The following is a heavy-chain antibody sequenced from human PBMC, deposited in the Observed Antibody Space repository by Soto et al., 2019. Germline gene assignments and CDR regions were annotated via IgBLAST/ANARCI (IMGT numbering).Heavy chain of an antibody. D-gene: IGHD3-22*01. CDR1: GGTFSSYA. CDR3: ARGGGITMIDDY. CDR2: IIPIFGTA. V-gene: IGHV1-69*12. J-gene: IGHJ4*02. Sequence: QVQLVQSGAEVKKPGSSVKVSCKASGGTFSSYAISWVRQAPGQGLEWMGGIIPIFGTANYAQKFQGRVTITADESTSTGYRELSSLRSEDTGVDYWARGGGITMIDDYWGQGTLVTVSS.